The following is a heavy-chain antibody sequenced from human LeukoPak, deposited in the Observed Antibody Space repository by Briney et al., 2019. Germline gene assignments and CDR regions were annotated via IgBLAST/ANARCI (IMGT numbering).Heavy chain of an antibody. J-gene: IGHJ5*02. CDR2: INHSGST. Sequence: PSETLSLTCAVYGGSFSGYYWSWIRQPPGKGLEWIGEINHSGSTNYNPSLKSRVTISVDTSKNQFSLKLSSVTAADTAVYYCAGPNWNNWFDPWGQGTLVTVSS. CDR3: AGPNWNNWFDP. CDR1: GGSFSGYY. V-gene: IGHV4-34*01. D-gene: IGHD1-1*01.